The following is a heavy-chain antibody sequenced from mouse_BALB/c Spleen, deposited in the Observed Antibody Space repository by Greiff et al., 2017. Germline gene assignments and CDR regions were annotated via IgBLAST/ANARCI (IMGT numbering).Heavy chain of an antibody. CDR2: IWGGGST. CDR1: GFSLTDYG. D-gene: IGHD2-4*01. V-gene: IGHV2-6-5*01. Sequence: VQLQQSGPGLVAPSQSLSITCTVSGFSLTDYGVSWIRQPPGKGLEWLGVIWGGGSTYYNSALKSRLSISKDNSKSQVFLKMNSLQTDDTAMYYCAIQKPRSYYDYGGAYWGQGTLVTVSA. CDR3: AIQKPRSYYDYGGAY. J-gene: IGHJ3*01.